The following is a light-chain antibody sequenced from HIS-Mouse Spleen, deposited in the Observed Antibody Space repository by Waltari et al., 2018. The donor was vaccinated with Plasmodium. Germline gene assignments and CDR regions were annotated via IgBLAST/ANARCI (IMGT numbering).Light chain of an antibody. J-gene: IGLJ2*01. Sequence: QSALTQPPSASGSPVQSVTISCTGTSSDVRGYNYVYWYQKHPGKAPKLMIYEVSKRPSGVPDRFSGSKSGNTASLTVSGLQAEDEADYYCSSYAGSNNLVFGGGTKLTVL. CDR1: SSDVRGYNY. CDR3: SSYAGSNNLV. V-gene: IGLV2-8*01. CDR2: EVS.